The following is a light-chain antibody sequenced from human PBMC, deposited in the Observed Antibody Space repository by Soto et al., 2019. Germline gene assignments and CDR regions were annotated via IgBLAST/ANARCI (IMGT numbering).Light chain of an antibody. CDR1: QAISSY. CDR2: NGS. J-gene: IGKJ2*01. Sequence: EIVSTQSPATLSLSPGERAALSCRTSQAISSYLAWYQQKPGQAPRLLIYNGSQRATGIPARFSGSGSGTDFTLTISGLEPEDSAVYYCQQRANWPHTFGQGTKLEIK. V-gene: IGKV3D-11*01. CDR3: QQRANWPHT.